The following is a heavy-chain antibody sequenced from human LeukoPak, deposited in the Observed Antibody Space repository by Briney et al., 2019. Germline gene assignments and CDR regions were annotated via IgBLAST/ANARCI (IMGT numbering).Heavy chain of an antibody. D-gene: IGHD5-18*01. Sequence: GGSLRLSCAASGFSFSSYAMSWVRQAPGKGLEWVSAISGSGGSTYYADSVKGRFTISRDNSKNTLYLQMNSLRAEDTAVYYCAKDREWGYSYGSNWFDPWGQGTLVTVSS. CDR3: AKDREWGYSYGSNWFDP. CDR2: ISGSGGST. CDR1: GFSFSSYA. V-gene: IGHV3-23*01. J-gene: IGHJ5*02.